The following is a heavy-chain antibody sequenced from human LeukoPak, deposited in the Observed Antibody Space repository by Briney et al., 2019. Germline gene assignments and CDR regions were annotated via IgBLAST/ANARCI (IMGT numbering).Heavy chain of an antibody. CDR3: AREGYCNTTSCRSGSFDC. J-gene: IGHJ4*02. V-gene: IGHV4-4*07. CDR1: GGSISTYF. Sequence: SETLSLTCTVSGGSISTYFWSWIRQPAGKGLEWIGRIYSSGITNYNPSLKSRVTMSVDTSKNQFSLKLSSVTAADTAVYYCAREGYCNTTSCRSGSFDCWGQGTPVTVSS. D-gene: IGHD2-2*01. CDR2: IYSSGIT.